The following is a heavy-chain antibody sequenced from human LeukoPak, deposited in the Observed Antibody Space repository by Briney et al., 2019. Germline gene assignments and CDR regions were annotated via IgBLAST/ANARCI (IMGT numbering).Heavy chain of an antibody. CDR2: IYTSGST. J-gene: IGHJ5*02. Sequence: SETLSLTCTVSGGSISSHYWSWIRQPAGKGLEWVGRIYTSGSTDYNPSLKSRVSMSIDTSKNQFSLKLSSVTAADTAVYYCARDVIAWANWFDPWGQGTLVTVSS. V-gene: IGHV4-4*07. CDR3: ARDVIAWANWFDP. D-gene: IGHD2-21*01. CDR1: GGSISSHY.